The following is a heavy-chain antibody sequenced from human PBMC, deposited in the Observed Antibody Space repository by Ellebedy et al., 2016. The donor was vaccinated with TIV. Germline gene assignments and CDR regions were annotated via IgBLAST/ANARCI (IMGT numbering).Heavy chain of an antibody. CDR3: ARGFRGQPIGMDV. CDR1: GYTFTGYY. CDR2: INPNSGGT. V-gene: IGHV1-2*02. D-gene: IGHD3-10*01. J-gene: IGHJ6*02. Sequence: ASVKVSCKASGYTFTGYYMHWVRQAPGQGLEWMGWINPNSGGTNYAQKFQGGVTMTTDTSTSTAYMELRSLRSDDTAVYYCARGFRGQPIGMDVWGQGTTVTVSS.